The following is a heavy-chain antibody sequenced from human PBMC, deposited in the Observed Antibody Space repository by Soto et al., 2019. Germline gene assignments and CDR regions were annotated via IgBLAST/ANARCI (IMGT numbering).Heavy chain of an antibody. CDR1: GDSVSSNSAA. J-gene: IGHJ4*02. CDR3: ARGRGFWSGYYTPWYFDY. V-gene: IGHV6-1*01. CDR2: TYYRSKWYN. D-gene: IGHD3-3*01. Sequence: SQTLSLTCAISGDSVSSNSAAWNWIRQSPSRGLEWLGRTYYRSKWYNDYAVSVKSRITINPDTSKNQFYLQLNSVTPEDTAVYYCARGRGFWSGYYTPWYFDYWGQGILVTVSS.